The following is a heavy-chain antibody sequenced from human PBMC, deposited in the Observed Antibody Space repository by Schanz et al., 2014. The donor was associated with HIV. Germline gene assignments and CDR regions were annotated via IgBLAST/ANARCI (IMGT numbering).Heavy chain of an antibody. CDR2: IKQDGSEK. Sequence: EVQLVESGGGLVQPGGSLRLSCAASGFTFSRYWMSWVRQAPGKGLEWVANIKQDGSEKHYVASVKGRFTISRDNAKDSLILQMNSLRAEDTAVYYCAKDVTTVRTYGMDVWGRGTTVTVS. J-gene: IGHJ6*02. V-gene: IGHV3-7*03. CDR1: GFTFSRYW. D-gene: IGHD4-4*01. CDR3: AKDVTTVRTYGMDV.